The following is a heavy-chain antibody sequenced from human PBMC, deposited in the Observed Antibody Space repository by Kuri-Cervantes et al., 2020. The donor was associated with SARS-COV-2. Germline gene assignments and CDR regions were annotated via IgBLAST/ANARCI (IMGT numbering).Heavy chain of an antibody. J-gene: IGHJ4*02. CDR2: IYYSGSN. Sequence: SKPLTLTCPPPGGPFSSSSYSWAGIRQGPGKGLEWIGSIYYSGSNYYNPSLKNRVTTSVDTSKNQFSLKLSSGADAETAVYYCARDGVGIVVVSPFDYWGQGTLVTVSS. V-gene: IGHV4-39*07. D-gene: IGHD3-22*01. CDR1: GGPFSSSSYS. CDR3: ARDGVGIVVVSPFDY.